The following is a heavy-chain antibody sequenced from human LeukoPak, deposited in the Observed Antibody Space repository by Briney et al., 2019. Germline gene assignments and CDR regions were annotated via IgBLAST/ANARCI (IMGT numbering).Heavy chain of an antibody. CDR1: GFTFSNYN. CDR2: ISYDGSKT. D-gene: IGHD3-22*01. CDR3: AKDGSVMVNPTYYFDH. V-gene: IGHV3-30*09. Sequence: PGGSLRLSCAASGFTFSNYNMNWVRQAPGKGLEWVAIISYDGSKTFYADSVKGRFAISRDNPGNTLFLQMNSLRAEDTAVYYCAKDGSVMVNPTYYFDHWGQGVLVTVSS. J-gene: IGHJ4*02.